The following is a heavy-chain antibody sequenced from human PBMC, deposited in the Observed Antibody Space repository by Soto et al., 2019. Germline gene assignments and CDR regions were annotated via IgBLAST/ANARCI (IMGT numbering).Heavy chain of an antibody. CDR2: IYYSGST. Sequence: NPSETLSLTCTVSGGSISSGGYYWSWIRQHPGKGLEWIGYIYYSGSTYYNPSLKSRVTISVDTSKNQFSLKLSSVTAADTAVYYCARSQAARLNYYGMDVWGQGTTVTVSS. CDR1: GGSISSGGYY. D-gene: IGHD6-6*01. CDR3: ARSQAARLNYYGMDV. J-gene: IGHJ6*02. V-gene: IGHV4-31*03.